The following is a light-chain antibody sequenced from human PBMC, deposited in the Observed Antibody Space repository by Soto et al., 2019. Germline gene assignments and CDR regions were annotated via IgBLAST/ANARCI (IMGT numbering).Light chain of an antibody. J-gene: IGKJ4*01. V-gene: IGKV3-20*01. Sequence: EIVLTQSPGTLSLSPGERATLSCRASQSVSSSYLAWYQQKPGQAPRILIYGATSRATGIPDRFSGSGAGTDFTLTISRLEPEDCAVDYCQQYGSSPTLGGGTKVEIK. CDR2: GAT. CDR1: QSVSSSY. CDR3: QQYGSSPT.